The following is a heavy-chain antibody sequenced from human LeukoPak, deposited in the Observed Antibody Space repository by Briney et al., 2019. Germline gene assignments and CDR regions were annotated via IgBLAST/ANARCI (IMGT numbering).Heavy chain of an antibody. D-gene: IGHD3-22*01. CDR1: GFTFSSYW. CDR3: ARNLLYDSSGYYYVRSSYFDY. V-gene: IGHV3-7*01. J-gene: IGHJ4*02. CDR2: IKQDGSEK. Sequence: GGSLRLSCAASGFTFSSYWMSWVRQAPGKGLEWVANIKQDGSEKYYVDSVKGRFTISRDNAKNSLYLQMNSLRAEDTAVYYCARNLLYDSSGYYYVRSSYFDYWGQGTLVTVSS.